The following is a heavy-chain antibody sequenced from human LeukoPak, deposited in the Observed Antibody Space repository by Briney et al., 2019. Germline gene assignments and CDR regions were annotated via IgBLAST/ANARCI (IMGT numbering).Heavy chain of an antibody. V-gene: IGHV4-4*08. Sequence: SETLSLTCSVSGGHIDSVYWNWIRQPPGKGLEWIGYIDNSGSTKYNPSLKSRITMSRDTSKKQFSRRLTSVTAADTAMYYCASGAGWLIDYWGQGTLVSVSS. CDR2: IDNSGST. J-gene: IGHJ4*02. CDR3: ASGAGWLIDY. D-gene: IGHD6-19*01. CDR1: GGHIDSVY.